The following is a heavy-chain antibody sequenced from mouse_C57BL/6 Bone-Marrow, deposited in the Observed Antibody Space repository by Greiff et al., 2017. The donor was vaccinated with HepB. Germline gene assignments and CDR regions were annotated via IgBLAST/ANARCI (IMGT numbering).Heavy chain of an antibody. J-gene: IGHJ1*03. D-gene: IGHD2-12*01. Sequence: QVQLQQSGAELARPGASVKLSCKASGYTFTSYGISWVKQRTGQGLEWIGEIYPRSGNTYYNEKFKGKATLTADKSSSTAYMELRSLTSEDSAVYFCARRGRSYWYFDVWGTGTTVTVSS. CDR3: ARRGRSYWYFDV. CDR2: IYPRSGNT. CDR1: GYTFTSYG. V-gene: IGHV1-81*01.